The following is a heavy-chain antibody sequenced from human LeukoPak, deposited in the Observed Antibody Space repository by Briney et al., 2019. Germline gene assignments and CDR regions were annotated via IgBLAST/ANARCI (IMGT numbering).Heavy chain of an antibody. Sequence: PSETLSLTCTVSGGSISSYYWSWIRQPPGKGLEWIGYIYYSGSTNYNPSLKSRVTISVDTSKNQFSLKLSSVTAADTAVYYCARHPAYCSSTSCYTGFDYWGQGTLVTVSS. D-gene: IGHD2-2*02. CDR2: IYYSGST. CDR1: GGSISSYY. V-gene: IGHV4-59*08. J-gene: IGHJ4*02. CDR3: ARHPAYCSSTSCYTGFDY.